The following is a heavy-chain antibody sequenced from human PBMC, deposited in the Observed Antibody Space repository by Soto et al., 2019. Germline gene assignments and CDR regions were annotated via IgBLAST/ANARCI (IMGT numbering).Heavy chain of an antibody. CDR3: ARGPLSGYESYYYYGMDV. CDR2: IIPIFGTA. V-gene: IGHV1-69*13. J-gene: IGHJ6*02. Sequence: ASVKVSCKASGSTFSSYTISWVRQAPGQGLEWMGGIIPIFGTANYAQKFQGRVTITADESTSTAYMELSSLRSEDTAVYYCARGPLSGYESYYYYGMDVWGQGTTVTVSS. D-gene: IGHD5-12*01. CDR1: GSTFSSYT.